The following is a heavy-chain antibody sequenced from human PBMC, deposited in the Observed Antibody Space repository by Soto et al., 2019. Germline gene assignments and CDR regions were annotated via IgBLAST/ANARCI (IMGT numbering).Heavy chain of an antibody. V-gene: IGHV4-30-2*01. D-gene: IGHD5-18*01. CDR2: IYHSGST. CDR1: GGSISSGGYS. J-gene: IGHJ5*02. Sequence: PSETLSLTCAVSGGSISSGGYSWSWIRQPPGKGLEWIGYIYHSGSTYYNPSLKSRVTISVDRSKNQFSLKLSSVTAADTAVYYCARDYGYNDGYYRLFDPWGQGTQVTVSS. CDR3: ARDYGYNDGYYRLFDP.